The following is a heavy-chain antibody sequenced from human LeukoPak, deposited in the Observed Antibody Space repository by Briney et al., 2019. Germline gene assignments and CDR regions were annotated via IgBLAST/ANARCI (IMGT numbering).Heavy chain of an antibody. D-gene: IGHD3-22*01. J-gene: IGHJ2*01. Sequence: SVKVYCKASGGTFSSYAISWVRQAPGQGLEWMGGIIPIFGTANYAQKFQGRVTITADESTSTAYMELSSLRSEDTAVYYCARVSLYDSSGYSTYWYFDLWGRGTLVTVSS. CDR3: ARVSLYDSSGYSTYWYFDL. CDR1: GGTFSSYA. CDR2: IIPIFGTA. V-gene: IGHV1-69*13.